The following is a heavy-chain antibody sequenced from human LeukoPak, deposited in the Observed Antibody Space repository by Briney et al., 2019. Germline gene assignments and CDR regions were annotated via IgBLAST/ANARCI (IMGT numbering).Heavy chain of an antibody. D-gene: IGHD3-10*01. CDR3: ARDFSSVHRGEVSYH. CDR1: GYTFTNSG. J-gene: IGHJ5*02. CDR2: ISAYNGNT. Sequence: ASVKVSCKASGYTFTNSGISWVRQAPGQGLEWMGWISAYNGNTNSAQKFQGRVTMTTDTSTNTAYMELRSLRSDDTAVYYCARDFSSVHRGEVSYHWGQGTLVTVSS. V-gene: IGHV1-18*01.